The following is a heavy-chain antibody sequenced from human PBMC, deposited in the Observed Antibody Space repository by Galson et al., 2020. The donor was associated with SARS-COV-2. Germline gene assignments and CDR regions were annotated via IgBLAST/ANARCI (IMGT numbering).Heavy chain of an antibody. Sequence: SQTLSLTCAVSGGSIRSSNWWSWVRQSPGKGLEWIGEVSHNGVTNYNPSLKRRVTISIDKSKNQISLNLKSVTAADTALYYCAGWSEIQHFNYWGQGTLVTVSS. V-gene: IGHV4-4*02. J-gene: IGHJ4*01. D-gene: IGHD3-3*02. CDR2: VSHNGVT. CDR3: AGWSEIQHFNY. CDR1: GGSIRSSNW.